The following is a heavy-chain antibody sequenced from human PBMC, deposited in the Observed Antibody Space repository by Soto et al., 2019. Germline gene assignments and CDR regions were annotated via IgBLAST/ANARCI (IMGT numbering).Heavy chain of an antibody. CDR1: GFSVDDYA. D-gene: IGHD6-19*01. V-gene: IGHV3-9*01. CDR2: INWNGDTI. CDR3: AKESAGYSCGWHAKDV. J-gene: IGHJ6*02. Sequence: EVQLVESGGGLVQPGRSLRLSCAASGFSVDDYAIHWVRQRPGKVLAWVSGINWNGDTIGYADSVKGRFTISRDNAKNSLYLQMSSLRAEDTALYYCAKESAGYSCGWHAKDVWGQGTTVTVSS.